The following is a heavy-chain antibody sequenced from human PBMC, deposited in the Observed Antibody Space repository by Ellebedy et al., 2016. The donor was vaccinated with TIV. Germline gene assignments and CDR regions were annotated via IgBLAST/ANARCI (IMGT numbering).Heavy chain of an antibody. V-gene: IGHV3-7*01. CDR1: GFSFRSYW. CDR3: ATDGSYGDYLSPSHAFAI. Sequence: GESLKISCVASGFSFRSYWMSWVRQAPGKGLEWVANINQLGSQSYYVDSVKGRFTISRDNAKNSLFLQMNTLRAEDTAIYYCATDGSYGDYLSPSHAFAIWGQGTMVTVSS. CDR2: INQLGSQS. D-gene: IGHD4-17*01. J-gene: IGHJ3*02.